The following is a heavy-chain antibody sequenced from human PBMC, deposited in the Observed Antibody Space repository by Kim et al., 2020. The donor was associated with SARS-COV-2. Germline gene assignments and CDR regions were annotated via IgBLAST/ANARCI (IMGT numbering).Heavy chain of an antibody. CDR2: ITYNGSYSGTT. J-gene: IGHJ4*01. D-gene: IGHD5-12*01. CDR1: GGSTSSYY. CDR3: ARHGGYDYHFDF. Sequence: SETLSLTCTASGGSTSSYYWSWVRQSPGKGLEWIGYITYNGSYSGTTKYNPSLKSRVTMSADTSTTQFPLKLSSVSATDTAIYYCARHGGYDYHFDFWS. V-gene: IGHV4-59*08.